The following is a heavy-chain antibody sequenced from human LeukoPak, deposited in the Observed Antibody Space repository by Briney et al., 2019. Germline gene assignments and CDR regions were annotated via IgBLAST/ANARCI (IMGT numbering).Heavy chain of an antibody. CDR3: ARDPPDY. V-gene: IGHV3-48*03. CDR2: ILNSGTTT. CDR1: GFTFSSYA. Sequence: GGSLRLSCAGSGFTFSSYAMNWVRQAPGKGLEWVSYILNSGTTTYYADSVKGRFTISRDNAKNSLYLQMNSLRAEDTGVYYCARDPPDYWGQGILVTVSS. J-gene: IGHJ4*02.